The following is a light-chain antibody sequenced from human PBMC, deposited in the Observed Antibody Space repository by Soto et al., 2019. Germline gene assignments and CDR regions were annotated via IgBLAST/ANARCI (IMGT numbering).Light chain of an antibody. Sequence: DIVMTQTPVSSSVALGQSASISCKSSQSLVHSDGNTSLNWLHQRPGQPPRLLIYKISKRLSGVPDRFSGSGAGTFFTLRISRLEPEDVGIYYCAQAAHFPLTFGGGTKVEIK. CDR2: KIS. J-gene: IGKJ4*01. CDR1: QSLVHSDGNTS. CDR3: AQAAHFPLT. V-gene: IGKV2-24*01.